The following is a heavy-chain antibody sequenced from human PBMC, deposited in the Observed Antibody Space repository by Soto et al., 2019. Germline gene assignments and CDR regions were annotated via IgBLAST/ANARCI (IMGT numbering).Heavy chain of an antibody. CDR2: IYHIGST. V-gene: IGHV4-59*08. Sequence: QVQLQESGPGLVKPSETLSLTCTVSGGSISDYHWTWIRQPPGKGPEWIGNIYHIGSTNYNPSLKSRVSISVDTSKNQFFLKLSSVIAADTAVYYCARRDKEEYFFDIWGEGTMVTVSS. CDR1: GGSISDYH. CDR3: ARRDKEEYFFDI. J-gene: IGHJ3*02. D-gene: IGHD6-6*01.